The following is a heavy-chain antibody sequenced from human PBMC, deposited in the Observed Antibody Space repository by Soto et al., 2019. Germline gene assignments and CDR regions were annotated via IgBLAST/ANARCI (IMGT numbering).Heavy chain of an antibody. J-gene: IGHJ4*02. CDR3: AGSSSWYYDYFDY. V-gene: IGHV4-34*01. CDR2: INHSGST. Sequence: SETLSLTCAVYGGSFSGYYWSWIRQPPGKGLEWIGEINHSGSTNYNPSLKSRVTISVDTSKNQFSLKLSSVTAADTAVYYRAGSSSWYYDYFDYWGQGTLVTVSS. D-gene: IGHD6-13*01. CDR1: GGSFSGYY.